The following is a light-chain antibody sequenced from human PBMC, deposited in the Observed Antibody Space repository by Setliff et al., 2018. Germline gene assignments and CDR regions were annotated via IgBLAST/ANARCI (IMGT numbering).Light chain of an antibody. J-gene: IGLJ1*01. CDR3: SSYAGSLYV. V-gene: IGLV2-8*01. Sequence: QSALTQPPSASGSPGQSVTISCTGTSSDVGGYNYVSWCQQHPGKAPKLMIYEVSKRPSGAPDRFSGSKSGNTASLTVSGLQAEDEADYYCSSYAGSLYVFGTGTKVTVL. CDR2: EVS. CDR1: SSDVGGYNY.